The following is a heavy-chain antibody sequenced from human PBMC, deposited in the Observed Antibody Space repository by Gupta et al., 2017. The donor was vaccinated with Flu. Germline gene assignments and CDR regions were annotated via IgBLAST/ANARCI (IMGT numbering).Heavy chain of an antibody. D-gene: IGHD6-19*01. V-gene: IGHV3-23*01. CDR3: AKDVVMSGWGWFDT. J-gene: IGHJ5*02. Sequence: YAMNWVRQAPGKGLEWVSVISDSGGITHYADSVKGRFTISRDNSKNTLFLQMNSLGADDTALYFCAKDVVMSGWGWFDTWGQGTLVTVSS. CDR2: ISDSGGIT. CDR1: YA.